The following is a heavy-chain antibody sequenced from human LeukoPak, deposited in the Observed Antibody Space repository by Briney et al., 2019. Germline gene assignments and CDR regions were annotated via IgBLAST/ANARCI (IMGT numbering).Heavy chain of an antibody. D-gene: IGHD5-18*01. CDR2: IYYSGST. Sequence: SETLSLTCTVSGGSISSYSWSWIRQPPGKGLEWIGYIYYSGSTNYNPSLKSRVTISVDTSKNQFSLKLSSVTAADTAVYYCGRGYSYGYYHFDYWGQGTLVSVSS. V-gene: IGHV4-59*01. CDR1: GGSISSYS. CDR3: GRGYSYGYYHFDY. J-gene: IGHJ4*02.